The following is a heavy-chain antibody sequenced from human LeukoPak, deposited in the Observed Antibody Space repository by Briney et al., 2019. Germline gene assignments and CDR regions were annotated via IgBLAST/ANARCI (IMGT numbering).Heavy chain of an antibody. CDR3: VRSSEYKFGP. CDR1: GGSISGHY. CDR2: IFYDGGT. V-gene: IGHV4-59*11. J-gene: IGHJ5*02. D-gene: IGHD6-6*01. Sequence: SETLSLTCSVYGGSISGHYWSWIRQPPGKGLEWIAEIFYDGGTKYNPSFESRAFISLDTSKNQFSLRLTSMTAADTAVYYCVRSSEYKFGPWGQGTLVTVSS.